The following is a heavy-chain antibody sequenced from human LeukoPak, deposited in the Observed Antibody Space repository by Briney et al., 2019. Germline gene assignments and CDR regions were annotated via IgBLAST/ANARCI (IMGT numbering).Heavy chain of an antibody. J-gene: IGHJ3*02. V-gene: IGHV3-7*01. CDR3: ARDPHCSGGSCSDAFDI. Sequence: GGSLRLSCAASGFTFSNYWMSWVRQPPGKGRERVANIKQDGSEKYYVDSVKGRFTISRDNAKNSLYLQMNSLRVEDTAVYYCARDPHCSGGSCSDAFDIWGQGTMVTVSS. CDR2: IKQDGSEK. CDR1: GFTFSNYW. D-gene: IGHD2-15*01.